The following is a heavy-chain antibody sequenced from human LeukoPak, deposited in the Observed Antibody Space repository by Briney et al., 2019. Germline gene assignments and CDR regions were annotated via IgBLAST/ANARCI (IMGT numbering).Heavy chain of an antibody. CDR2: ITPIFGIA. V-gene: IGHV1-69*04. CDR3: ARAHLRESGSYYLLFDY. D-gene: IGHD1-26*01. CDR1: GGTFSSYA. Sequence: SVKVSCKASGGTFSSYAISWVRQAPGQGLEWMGRITPIFGIANYAQKFQGRVTITADKSTSTAYMELSSLRSEDTAVYYCARAHLRESGSYYLLFDYWGQGTLVTVSS. J-gene: IGHJ4*02.